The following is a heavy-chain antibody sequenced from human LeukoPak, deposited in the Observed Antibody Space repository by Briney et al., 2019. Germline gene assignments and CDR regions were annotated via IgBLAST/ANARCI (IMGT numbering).Heavy chain of an antibody. D-gene: IGHD4-17*01. CDR3: ARDLDYGDDNHFDY. J-gene: IGHJ4*02. Sequence: GASVKVSCKASGGTFSSYAISWVRQAPGQGREWMGGIIPIFGTANYAQKFQGRVTITADKSTSTAYMELSSLRSEDTAVYYCARDLDYGDDNHFDYWGQGTLVTVSS. V-gene: IGHV1-69*06. CDR1: GGTFSSYA. CDR2: IIPIFGTA.